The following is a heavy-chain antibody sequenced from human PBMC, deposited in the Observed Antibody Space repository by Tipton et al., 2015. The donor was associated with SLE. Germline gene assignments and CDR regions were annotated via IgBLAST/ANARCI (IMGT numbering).Heavy chain of an antibody. V-gene: IGHV1-18*01. D-gene: IGHD3-3*01. CDR2: ISAYNGNT. Sequence: QSGAEVKKPGASVKVSCKASGYTFTSYGISWVRQAPGQGLEWMGWISAYNGNTNYAQKLQGRVTMTTDTSTSTAYMELRSLGSDDTAVYYCARDGSGHRSYYYYGMDVWGQGTTVTVSS. CDR3: ARDGSGHRSYYYYGMDV. CDR1: GYTFTSYG. J-gene: IGHJ6*02.